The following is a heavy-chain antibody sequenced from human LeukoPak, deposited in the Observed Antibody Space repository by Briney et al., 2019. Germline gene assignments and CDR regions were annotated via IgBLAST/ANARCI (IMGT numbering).Heavy chain of an antibody. CDR1: GFTFSTYW. CDR3: ARGLAAAGILWSAFDI. Sequence: GGSLRLSCAASGFTFSTYWMHWVRQAPGKGLVWVSGINSDGSRTTYADSVKGRFTISRDNAKNSLYLQMNSLRAEDTAVYYCARGLAAAGILWSAFDIWGQGTMVTVSS. CDR2: INSDGSRT. J-gene: IGHJ3*02. D-gene: IGHD6-13*01. V-gene: IGHV3-74*01.